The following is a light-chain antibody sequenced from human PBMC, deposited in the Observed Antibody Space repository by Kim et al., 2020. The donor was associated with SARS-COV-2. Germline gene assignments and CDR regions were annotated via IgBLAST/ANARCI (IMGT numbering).Light chain of an antibody. CDR3: QSYDSSLSRRV. V-gene: IGLV1-40*01. J-gene: IGLJ3*02. CDR2: GVT. Sequence: QRVSIACTGSSANIGGGHDVHWYQQLPGAAPKLLIYGVTSRPSGVPDQFSGSQSGTSASLAITGLQAEDEVDYYCQSYDSSLSRRVFGGGTQLTVL. CDR1: SANIGGGHD.